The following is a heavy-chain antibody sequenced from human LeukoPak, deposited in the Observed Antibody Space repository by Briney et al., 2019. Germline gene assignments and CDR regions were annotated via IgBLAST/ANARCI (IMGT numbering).Heavy chain of an antibody. V-gene: IGHV5-51*01. J-gene: IGHJ5*02. D-gene: IGHD6-6*01. CDR1: GYTFTNHW. CDR2: IWPDDSNI. Sequence: GESLKISCKGSGYTFTNHWIGWVRQMPGKGLEWMGMIWPDDSNIKYGPSFQGQVTISADKSIRTVYLQWNSLKASDTAMYYCARHVSDIGYSSSSYWFDPWGQGTLVTVSS. CDR3: ARHVSDIGYSSSSYWFDP.